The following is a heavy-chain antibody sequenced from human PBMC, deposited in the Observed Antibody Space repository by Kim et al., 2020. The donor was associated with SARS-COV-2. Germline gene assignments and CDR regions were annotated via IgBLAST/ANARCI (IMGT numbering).Heavy chain of an antibody. Sequence: SETLSLTCAVYGGSFSGYYWSWIRQPPGKGLEWIGEINHSGSTNYNPSLKSRVTISVDTSKNQFSLKLSSVTAADTAVYYCARDLGRGYSGSWGQGTLVT. V-gene: IGHV4-34*01. CDR2: INHSGST. CDR3: ARDLGRGYSGS. CDR1: GGSFSGYY. D-gene: IGHD5-12*01. J-gene: IGHJ4*02.